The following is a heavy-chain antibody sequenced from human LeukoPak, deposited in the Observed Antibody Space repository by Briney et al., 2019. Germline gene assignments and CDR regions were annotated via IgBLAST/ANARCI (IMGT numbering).Heavy chain of an antibody. V-gene: IGHV1-69*04. CDR3: AICDPGRFAEFRPTN. CDR1: GGTFSSYA. CDR2: IMTILGTT. J-gene: IGHJ4*02. Sequence: ASVKVSCKASGGTFSSYAISWVRQAPGQGPEWMGRIMTILGTTNYAQRFQDRLTITADKSTTTAYMELSSLRTEDTALYYCAICDPGRFAEFRPTNWGQGTLVTVSS. D-gene: IGHD3-10*01.